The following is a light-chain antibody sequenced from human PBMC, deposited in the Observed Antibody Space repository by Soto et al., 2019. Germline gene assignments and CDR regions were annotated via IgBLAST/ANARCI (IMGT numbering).Light chain of an antibody. V-gene: IGKV3-20*01. CDR1: ESVSSNY. CDR2: AAS. Sequence: EIVLTQSPGTLSSSPGERATLSCRASESVSSNYLAWYQQRPGQAPRLLIYAASNRARGIPDRFGGSGSMKVFTLTVSRLEPEDFAVYYCQQYGSAPWTFGQGTKV. CDR3: QQYGSAPWT. J-gene: IGKJ1*01.